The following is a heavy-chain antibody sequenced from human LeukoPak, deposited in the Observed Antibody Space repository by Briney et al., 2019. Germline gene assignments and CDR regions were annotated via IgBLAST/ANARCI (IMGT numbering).Heavy chain of an antibody. J-gene: IGHJ4*02. D-gene: IGHD2-21*01. CDR2: ISDGGGST. Sequence: PGGSLRLSCAASGFTFSSSAMSWVRQAPAKELEWLSTISDGGGSTYYPHSVKGRFTISRDNSKNTLYLHMKSLRAEDTAVYYCAKGSGWLLPQYFDFWGQGTLVTVSS. V-gene: IGHV3-23*01. CDR1: GFTFSSSA. CDR3: AKGSGWLLPQYFDF.